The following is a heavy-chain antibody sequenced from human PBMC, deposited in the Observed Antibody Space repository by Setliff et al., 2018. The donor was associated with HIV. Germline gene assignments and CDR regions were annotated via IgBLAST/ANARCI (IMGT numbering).Heavy chain of an antibody. CDR2: ISGSGDST. CDR3: ARDGDDSSGYYRFDY. J-gene: IGHJ4*02. V-gene: IGHV3-23*01. D-gene: IGHD3-22*01. Sequence: GGSLRLSCAASGFTFSSYAITWVRQAPGKGLEWVSAISGSGDSTFYADSVKGRFTISRDNAKNSLYLQMNSLRAEDTAVYYCARDGDDSSGYYRFDYWGQGTLVTVSS. CDR1: GFTFSSYA.